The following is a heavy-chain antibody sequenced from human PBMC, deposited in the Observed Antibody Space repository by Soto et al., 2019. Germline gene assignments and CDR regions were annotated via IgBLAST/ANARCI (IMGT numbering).Heavy chain of an antibody. J-gene: IGHJ4*02. CDR1: GFTISTYA. CDR3: AKDKPGTTSFDY. V-gene: IGHV3-23*01. Sequence: GGSLRLSCAASGFTISTYAMYWVHQAPGKGLEWVSAISDRGDTTHYADSVKGRFTISRDTSKNTLYLQMNTLRAEDTAVYYCAKDKPGTTSFDYWGQGTLVTVSS. CDR2: ISDRGDTT. D-gene: IGHD1-1*01.